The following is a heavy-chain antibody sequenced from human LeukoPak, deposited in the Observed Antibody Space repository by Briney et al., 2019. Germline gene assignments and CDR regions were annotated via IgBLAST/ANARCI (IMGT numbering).Heavy chain of an antibody. J-gene: IGHJ4*02. CDR2: IKQDGSEK. Sequence: GGSLRLSCAASGFTFSSYWMSWVRQAPGKGLEWVANIKQDGSEKYYVDSVKGRFTISRDNVKNSLYLQMNSLRAEDTAVYYCARKTTGTYYYFDYWGQGTLVTVSS. CDR3: ARKTTGTYYYFDY. CDR1: GFTFSSYW. V-gene: IGHV3-7*01. D-gene: IGHD1-7*01.